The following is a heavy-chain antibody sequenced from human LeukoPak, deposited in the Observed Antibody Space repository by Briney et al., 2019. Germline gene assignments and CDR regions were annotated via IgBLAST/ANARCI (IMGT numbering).Heavy chain of an antibody. J-gene: IGHJ4*02. Sequence: PGGSLRLSCAASGFTFSSYSMNWVRQAPGKGLEWVSSTSSSSSYIYYADSVKGRFTISRDNAKNSLYLQMNSLRAEDTAVYYCARVNPIVVVPAAIPTFDYWGQGTLVTVSS. CDR1: GFTFSSYS. CDR2: TSSSSSYI. V-gene: IGHV3-21*01. CDR3: ARVNPIVVVPAAIPTFDY. D-gene: IGHD2-2*01.